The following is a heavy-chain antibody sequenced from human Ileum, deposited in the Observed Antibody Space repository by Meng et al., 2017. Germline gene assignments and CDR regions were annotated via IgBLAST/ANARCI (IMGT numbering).Heavy chain of an antibody. D-gene: IGHD3-22*01. CDR1: GFTFSSYS. V-gene: IGHV3-21*01. CDR3: ARLGQLKSITMIVVDAFDI. J-gene: IGHJ3*02. CDR2: ISSSSSYI. Sequence: GESLKISCAASGFTFSSYSMNWVRQAPGKGLEWVSSISSSSSYIYYADSVKGRFTISRDNAKNSLYLQMNSLRAEDTAVYYCARLGQLKSITMIVVDAFDIWGQGTMVTVSS.